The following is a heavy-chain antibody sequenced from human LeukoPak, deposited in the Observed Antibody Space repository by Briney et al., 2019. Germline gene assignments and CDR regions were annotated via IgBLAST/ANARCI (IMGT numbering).Heavy chain of an antibody. CDR2: IYYSGST. CDR3: ARDSDLRRFYS. Sequence: PSETLSLTCTVSGYSISSGSYWGWIRQPPGKGLEWIGTIYYSGSTYYNPSLKSRVTVSVDTTKNQFSLKLSSVTAADTAVYYCARDSDLRRFYSWGQGALVTVSS. J-gene: IGHJ5*01. V-gene: IGHV4-38-2*02. CDR1: GYSISSGSY. D-gene: IGHD2-21*02.